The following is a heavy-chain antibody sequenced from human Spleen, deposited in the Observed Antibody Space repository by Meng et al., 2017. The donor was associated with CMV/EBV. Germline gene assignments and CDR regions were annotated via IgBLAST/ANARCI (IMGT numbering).Heavy chain of an antibody. CDR2: INPNSGGT. V-gene: IGHV1-2*02. J-gene: IGHJ6*02. D-gene: IGHD3-10*01. Sequence: ASVKVSCKASGYTFTGYYMHWVRQAPGRGLEWMGWINPNSGGTNYAQKFQGRVTMTRDTSISTAYMELSRLRSDDTAVYYCVRSHVPGSPGDLGGLDVWGQGTTVTVSS. CDR3: VRSHVPGSPGDLGGLDV. CDR1: GYTFTGYY.